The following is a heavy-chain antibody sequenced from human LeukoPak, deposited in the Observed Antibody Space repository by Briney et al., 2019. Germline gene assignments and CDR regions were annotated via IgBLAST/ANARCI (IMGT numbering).Heavy chain of an antibody. CDR2: IYYSGST. V-gene: IGHV4-31*03. CDR3: ARVAGAYDFWSGYHNWFDP. J-gene: IGHJ5*02. CDR1: GGSISSGGYY. D-gene: IGHD3-3*01. Sequence: PSETLSLTCTVSGGSISSGGYYWSWIRQHPGKGLEWIGYIYYSGSTYYNPSLKSRVTISVDTSKNQFSLKLSSVTATDTAVYYCARVAGAYDFWSGYHNWFDPWGQGTLVTVSS.